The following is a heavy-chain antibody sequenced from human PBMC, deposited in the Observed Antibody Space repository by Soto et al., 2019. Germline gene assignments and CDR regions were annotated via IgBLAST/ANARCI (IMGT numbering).Heavy chain of an antibody. CDR2: IYHSGST. J-gene: IGHJ3*02. Sequence: TSETLSLTCAVSGYSISSGYYWGWIRQPPGKGLEWIGSIYHSGSTYYNPSLKSRVTISVDTSKNQFSLKLSSVTAADTAVYYCARGQNGADPTDAFDIWGQGTMVTVSS. D-gene: IGHD4-17*01. CDR1: GYSISSGYY. V-gene: IGHV4-38-2*01. CDR3: ARGQNGADPTDAFDI.